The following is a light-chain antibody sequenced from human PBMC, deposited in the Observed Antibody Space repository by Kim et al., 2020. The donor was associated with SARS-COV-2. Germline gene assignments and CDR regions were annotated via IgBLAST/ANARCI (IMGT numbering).Light chain of an antibody. J-gene: IGKJ3*01. CDR2: GAS. Sequence: SRGESATLSCRASQSFSSSHWAWYQHKPGQAPRLRIYGASNRATGTPDRVSASGSGTDFTLTISRLEPEDFAVYYCEQFGSTPFTFGPGTKVDIK. V-gene: IGKV3-20*01. CDR1: QSFSSSH. CDR3: EQFGSTPFT.